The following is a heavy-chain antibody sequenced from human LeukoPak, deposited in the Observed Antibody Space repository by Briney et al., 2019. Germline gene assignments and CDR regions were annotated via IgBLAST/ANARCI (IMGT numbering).Heavy chain of an antibody. J-gene: IGHJ4*02. CDR3: ARDRGDSSFDY. Sequence: GASVKVSCKASGYTFTGCYMHWVRQAPGQGLEWMGWINPISGGTLSAQKFQGRVTMTRDTSITTAYMELSRLRSDDTALYYCARDRGDSSFDYWGQGTLVTVSS. V-gene: IGHV1-2*02. CDR2: INPISGGT. CDR1: GYTFTGCY. D-gene: IGHD2-21*02.